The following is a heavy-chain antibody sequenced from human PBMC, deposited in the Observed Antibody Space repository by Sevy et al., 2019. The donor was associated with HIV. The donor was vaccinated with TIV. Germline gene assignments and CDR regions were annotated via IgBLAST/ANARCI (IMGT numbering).Heavy chain of an antibody. CDR1: GDSVSNINAA. CDR2: TYYRSKWYN. CDR3: ARDDLLYSGSPTDLHYYYGMDV. V-gene: IGHV6-1*01. Sequence: SQTLSLTCAISGDSVSNINAAWNWIRQSPSRGLEWLGRTYYRSKWYNDYAVSVKGRITINPDTSKNQFSLQLNSVTPEDTALYYCARDDLLYSGSPTDLHYYYGMDVWGQRTTVTVSS. D-gene: IGHD1-26*01. J-gene: IGHJ6*02.